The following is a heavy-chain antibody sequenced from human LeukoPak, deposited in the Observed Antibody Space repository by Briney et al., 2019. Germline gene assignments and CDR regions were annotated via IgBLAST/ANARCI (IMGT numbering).Heavy chain of an antibody. CDR3: AKDDSSGYSYYYYMDV. D-gene: IGHD3-22*01. CDR1: GFTFSSYA. J-gene: IGHJ6*03. Sequence: PGGSLRLSCAASGFTFSSYAMSWVRQAPGKGLEWVSAISGSGGSTYYADSVKGRFTISRDNSKNTLYLQMNSLRAEDTAVYYCAKDDSSGYSYYYYMDVWGKGTTVTVSS. V-gene: IGHV3-23*01. CDR2: ISGSGGST.